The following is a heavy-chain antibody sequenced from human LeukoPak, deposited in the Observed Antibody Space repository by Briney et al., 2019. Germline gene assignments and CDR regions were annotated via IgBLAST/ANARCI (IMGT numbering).Heavy chain of an antibody. D-gene: IGHD5-12*01. V-gene: IGHV3-23*01. J-gene: IGHJ4*01. CDR1: GFAFSYYA. Sequence: PGGSLRLSCAASGFAFSYYAMSWVRQAPGKGLEWASGISGSGNTHYTDSVKGRFTISRDNSKSTLDLQMNSLRVEDTALYYCAKDIYSAYDLARAFDFWGQGTLVTVST. CDR3: AKDIYSAYDLARAFDF. CDR2: ISGSGNT.